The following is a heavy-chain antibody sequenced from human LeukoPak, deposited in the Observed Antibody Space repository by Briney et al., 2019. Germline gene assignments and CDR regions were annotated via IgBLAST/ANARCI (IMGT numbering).Heavy chain of an antibody. CDR1: GFTFDDYG. CDR3: ARQPVVDFYYYSYMDV. CDR2: INWNGDST. J-gene: IGHJ6*03. V-gene: IGHV3-20*04. D-gene: IGHD2-15*01. Sequence: GGSLRLSCAASGFTFDDYGMSWVRQAPGKGQEWVSTINWNGDSTGYAGSVKGRFTISRDNAKNSLYLQMNSLRAEDTALYYCARQPVVDFYYYSYMDVWGKGTTVTVSS.